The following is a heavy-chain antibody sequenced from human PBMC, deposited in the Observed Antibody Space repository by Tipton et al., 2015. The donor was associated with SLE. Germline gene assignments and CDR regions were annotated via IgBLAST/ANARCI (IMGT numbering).Heavy chain of an antibody. J-gene: IGHJ4*02. D-gene: IGHD3-16*01. CDR2: ISHGGST. CDR3: ARGGANFDY. V-gene: IGHV4-4*02. Sequence: GLVKPSETLSLTCAVSGGSISSFNWWSWVRQPPGKGLEWIGVISHGGSTNYNPSLKSRLTMSMDTSKNHFSLKLTSVTAADTAVYYCARGGANFDYWGLGTLVTVSS. CDR1: GGSISSFNW.